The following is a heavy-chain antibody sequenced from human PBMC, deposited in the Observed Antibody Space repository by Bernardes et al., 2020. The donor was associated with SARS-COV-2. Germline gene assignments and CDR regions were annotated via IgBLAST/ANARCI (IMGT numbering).Heavy chain of an antibody. CDR2: IYPDDSET. CDR3: ATHSDSSERGAFDL. D-gene: IGHD6-6*01. Sequence: GASLKSSGHDSGYSFTRHWIAWVRPMPGKGLEWMGMIYPDDSETRFSPSFQGRVTISADKSINTAYLQWTSLKASDTAMYYCATHSDSSERGAFDLWGQGTLVTVSS. CDR1: GYSFTRHW. V-gene: IGHV5-51*01. J-gene: IGHJ3*01.